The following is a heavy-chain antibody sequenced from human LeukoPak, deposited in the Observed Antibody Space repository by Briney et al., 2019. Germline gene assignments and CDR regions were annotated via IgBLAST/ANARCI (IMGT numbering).Heavy chain of an antibody. Sequence: GGSLRLSCAASGFTFSSYAMSWVRQAPGKGLEWVSAISGSGGSTYYADSVKGRFTISRDNSKNTLYLQMNSLRAEDTAVYYCAKHQMITIFGVAQNYYYYGMDVWGQGTTVTVSS. CDR1: GFTFSSYA. V-gene: IGHV3-23*01. D-gene: IGHD3-3*01. J-gene: IGHJ6*02. CDR2: ISGSGGST. CDR3: AKHQMITIFGVAQNYYYYGMDV.